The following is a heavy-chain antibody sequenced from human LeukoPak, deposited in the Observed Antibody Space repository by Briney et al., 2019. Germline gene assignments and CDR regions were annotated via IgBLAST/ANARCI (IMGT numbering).Heavy chain of an antibody. CDR3: AREYGRGYSYGEGDWFDP. V-gene: IGHV1-2*02. D-gene: IGHD5-18*01. CDR2: ITPNSGGT. J-gene: IGHJ5*02. Sequence: GASVKVSCKASGYTFTGYYMHWVRQAPGQGLEWMGWITPNSGGTNYAQKFQGRVTMTRDTSISTAYMELSRLISDDTAVYYCAREYGRGYSYGEGDWFDPWGQGTLVTVSS. CDR1: GYTFTGYY.